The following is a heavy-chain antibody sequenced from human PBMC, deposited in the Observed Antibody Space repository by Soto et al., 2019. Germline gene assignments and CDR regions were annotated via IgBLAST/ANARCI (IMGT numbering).Heavy chain of an antibody. CDR2: MHPNSGNT. J-gene: IGHJ4*02. V-gene: IGHV1-8*01. D-gene: IGHD2-21*01. Sequence: QVQLVQSGAEVKKPGASGKVSCKSSGYAFTSYDINWVRQAAGQGLECMGWMHPNSGNTGYAQKFQGRVTMARNTSIITAYMEMSRLRSEDTAVYYCAGDRSGECDYWGQGTLVTVSS. CDR1: GYAFTSYD. CDR3: AGDRSGECDY.